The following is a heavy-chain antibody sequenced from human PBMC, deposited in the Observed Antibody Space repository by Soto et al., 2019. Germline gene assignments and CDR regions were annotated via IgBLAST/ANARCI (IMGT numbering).Heavy chain of an antibody. CDR1: GFILTDHY. V-gene: IGHV3-72*01. CDR3: ASLAGAKEGLDY. J-gene: IGHJ4*02. Sequence: EVQLVESGGGLVQPGGSLRLSCAASGFILTDHYMDWVRQAPGKGLEWVGRTTNKANSYTTEYAASVKGRLTISRDDSKNSLYLHMNSLKTEDTAVYYCASLAGAKEGLDYWGQGTLVIVSS. CDR2: TTNKANSYTT. D-gene: IGHD1-26*01.